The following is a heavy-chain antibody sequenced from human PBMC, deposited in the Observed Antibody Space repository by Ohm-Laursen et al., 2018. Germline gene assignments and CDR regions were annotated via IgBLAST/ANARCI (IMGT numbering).Heavy chain of an antibody. Sequence: SLRLSCAASGFIFGDYSITWIRQAPGTGLERISFISSGSVTINYADSVRGRFTISRDNAKDSLFLQMNSLRAEDTAVNYCALDASGSGGDSDYWGQGTLVTVSS. CDR1: GFIFGDYS. V-gene: IGHV3-11*01. CDR2: ISSGSVTI. J-gene: IGHJ4*02. D-gene: IGHD3-10*01. CDR3: ALDASGSGGDSDY.